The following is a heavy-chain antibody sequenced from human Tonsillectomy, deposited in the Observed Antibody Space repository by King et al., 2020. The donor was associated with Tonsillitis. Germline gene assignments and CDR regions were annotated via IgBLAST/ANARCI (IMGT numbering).Heavy chain of an antibody. CDR2: IIPIFGTT. CDR1: GGTFSSYG. J-gene: IGHJ6*03. CDR3: ARGMTIFGVVTPNMDG. D-gene: IGHD3-3*01. V-gene: IGHV1-69*01. Sequence: QLVQSGAEVKKPGSSVKVSCKASGGTFSSYGISWVRQAPGQGLEWMGGIIPIFGTTNYAQKFQDRVTISADESTSTAYMELSSLRSEDTGVYYCARGMTIFGVVTPNMDGWGKGTTVTVSS.